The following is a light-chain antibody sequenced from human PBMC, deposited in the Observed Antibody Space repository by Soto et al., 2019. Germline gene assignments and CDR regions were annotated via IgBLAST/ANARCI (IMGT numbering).Light chain of an antibody. CDR3: SSYTSSVTYG. Sequence: QSALTQPASVSGSPGQSITISCTGTSSDVGGYRYVSWYQHHPGKAHKLMIYDVSYRPSGVSDRFSGSKSGNTASLTISGLQAEDEADYYCSSYTSSVTYGFGTGTKVTVL. CDR1: SSDVGGYRY. J-gene: IGLJ1*01. CDR2: DVS. V-gene: IGLV2-14*03.